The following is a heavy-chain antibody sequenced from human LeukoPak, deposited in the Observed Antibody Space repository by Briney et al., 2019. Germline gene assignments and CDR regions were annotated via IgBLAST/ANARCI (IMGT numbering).Heavy chain of an antibody. J-gene: IGHJ3*02. D-gene: IGHD2-2*01. V-gene: IGHV1-46*01. CDR3: ARENRTSWYDAFDI. CDR1: GYTFTSYY. Sequence: ASVKVSCKASGYTFTSYYMHWVRQAPGQGLEWMGIINPSGGSTSYAQKFQGRVTMTRDTSISTAYMELSRLRSDDTAVYYCARENRTSWYDAFDIWGQGTMVTVSS. CDR2: INPSGGST.